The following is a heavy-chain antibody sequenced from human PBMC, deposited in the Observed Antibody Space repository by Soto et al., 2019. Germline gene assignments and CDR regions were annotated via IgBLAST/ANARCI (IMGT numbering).Heavy chain of an antibody. D-gene: IGHD1-26*01. CDR2: VYYSGST. Sequence: PSETLSLTCTVSGGSISSYYWGWIRQPPGKGLEWIGYVYYSGSTYDNPSLKSRVTISVDTSKNQFSLKLTSVTAADTAVYYCARGIVGDHGYWRQGTLVTVSS. V-gene: IGHV4-59*01. CDR1: GGSISSYY. J-gene: IGHJ4*02. CDR3: ARGIVGDHGY.